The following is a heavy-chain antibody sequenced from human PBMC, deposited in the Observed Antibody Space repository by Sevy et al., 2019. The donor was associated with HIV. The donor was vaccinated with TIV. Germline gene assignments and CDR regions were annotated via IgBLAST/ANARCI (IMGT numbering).Heavy chain of an antibody. CDR3: ARAVEMATITRYYFDY. Sequence: ASVKVSCKASGYTFTSYGISWVRQAPGQGLEWMGWISAYNGITNYAQKFQARVTMTTDRSTSTAYMELRSLRSDDTAVYYCARAVEMATITRYYFDYWGQGTLVTVSS. V-gene: IGHV1-18*01. CDR2: ISAYNGIT. D-gene: IGHD5-12*01. J-gene: IGHJ4*02. CDR1: GYTFTSYG.